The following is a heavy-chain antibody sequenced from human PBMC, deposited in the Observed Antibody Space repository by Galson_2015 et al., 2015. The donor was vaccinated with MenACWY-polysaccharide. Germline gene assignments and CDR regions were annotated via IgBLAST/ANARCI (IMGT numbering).Heavy chain of an antibody. CDR2: IWSDGSNK. CDR1: GFTFSSQG. CDR3: ARETWIKVGVITGKLLDY. Sequence: SLRLSCAVSGFTFSSQGMNWVRQAPGKGLEGVAAIWSDGSNKYYADSVKGRFTISRDNSKNTLSLQMDTLRAEDTAVYYCARETWIKVGVITGKLLDYWGQGTLVTVSS. J-gene: IGHJ4*02. D-gene: IGHD3-10*01. V-gene: IGHV3-33*01.